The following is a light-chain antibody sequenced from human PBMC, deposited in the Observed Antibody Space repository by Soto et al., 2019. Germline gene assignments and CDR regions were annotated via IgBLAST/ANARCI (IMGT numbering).Light chain of an antibody. CDR2: ASN. CDR1: QTITGS. J-gene: IGKJ5*01. CDR3: QQNYSIPIT. Sequence: DIQMTQSPSSLSASVGDRVTITCRASQTITGSLNWYQQRPGKAPNLLIYASNSLQSGVPPRFSGSGSGTDFTLTISSPQPEDFATYYCQQNYSIPITFGQGTRLDIK. V-gene: IGKV1-39*01.